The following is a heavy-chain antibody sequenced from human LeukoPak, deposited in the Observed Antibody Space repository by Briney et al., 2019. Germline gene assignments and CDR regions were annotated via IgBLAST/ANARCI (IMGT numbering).Heavy chain of an antibody. V-gene: IGHV1-2*02. CDR3: ARVVGLLWFGEDRWFDP. D-gene: IGHD3-10*01. CDR1: GYTFTGYY. J-gene: IGHJ5*02. Sequence: ASVKVSCKASGYTFTGYYMHWVRQAPGQGLEWMGWISPNSGGTNYAQKFQGRVTMTRDTSISTAYMELSRLRSDDTAVYYCARVVGLLWFGEDRWFDPWGQGTLVTVSS. CDR2: ISPNSGGT.